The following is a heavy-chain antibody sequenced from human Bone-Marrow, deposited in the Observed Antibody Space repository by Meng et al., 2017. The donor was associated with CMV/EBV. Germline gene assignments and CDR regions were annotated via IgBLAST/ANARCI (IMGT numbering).Heavy chain of an antibody. CDR3: ARAGVAVAGNYYYGMDV. D-gene: IGHD6-19*01. J-gene: IGHJ6*02. Sequence: SVKVSCKASGYTFTSYYMHWVRQAPGQGLEWMGIINPSGGSTSYAQKFQGRVTMTRDTSTSTVYMELSSLRSEDTAVYYCARAGVAVAGNYYYGMDVWGQGTTVTVSS. CDR1: GYTFTSYY. CDR2: INPSGGST. V-gene: IGHV1-46*01.